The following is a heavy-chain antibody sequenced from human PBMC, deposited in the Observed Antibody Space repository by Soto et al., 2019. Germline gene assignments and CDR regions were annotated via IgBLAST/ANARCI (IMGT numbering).Heavy chain of an antibody. CDR1: GGSVSSGSYY. CDR3: ASTITMVRGVINTYYFDY. V-gene: IGHV4-61*01. J-gene: IGHJ4*02. D-gene: IGHD3-10*01. CDR2: IYYSGST. Sequence: QVQLQESGPGLVKPSETLSLTCTVSGGSVSSGSYYWSWIRQPPGKGLEWIGYIYYSGSTNYNPPLKSRVTISVDTSKNQFSLKLSSVTAADTAVYYCASTITMVRGVINTYYFDYWGQGTLVTVSS.